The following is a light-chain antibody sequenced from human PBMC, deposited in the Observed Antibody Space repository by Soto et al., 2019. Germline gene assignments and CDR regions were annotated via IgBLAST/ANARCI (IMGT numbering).Light chain of an antibody. V-gene: IGLV2-14*03. Sequence: QSALTQPASVSGSPGQSITISCTGTSSDVGGYNYVSWYQHHPGKAPKLMIFDVSNRPSGVSNRFSGSKSGNTASLTISGLQPEVEADYYRSSYTTSNSRQIVFGTGTKVTVL. CDR2: DVS. J-gene: IGLJ1*01. CDR3: SSYTTSNSRQIV. CDR1: SSDVGGYNY.